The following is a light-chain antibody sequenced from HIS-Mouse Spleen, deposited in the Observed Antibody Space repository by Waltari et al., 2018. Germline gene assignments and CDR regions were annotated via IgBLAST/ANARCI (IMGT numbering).Light chain of an antibody. J-gene: IGLJ1*01. Sequence: QSVLTQPPSASGTPGQRVTISCSGSSSHLGSNTVNWYHPLPGTAPKRPICSDILRPSGGPYRFSGSKSVTSASLVISGLQSEDEADYYCAAWDDSLNGSDVFGTGTKVTVL. CDR2: SDI. CDR3: AAWDDSLNGSDV. CDR1: SSHLGSNT. V-gene: IGLV1-44*01.